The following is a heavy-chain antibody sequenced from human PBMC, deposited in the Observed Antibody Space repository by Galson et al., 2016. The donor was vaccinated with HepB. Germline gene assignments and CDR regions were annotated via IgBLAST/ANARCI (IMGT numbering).Heavy chain of an antibody. J-gene: IGHJ2*01. CDR2: IYHSGTT. V-gene: IGHV4-59*02. Sequence: ETLSLTCTVSGGSVINYYWSWIRQSPGKGLEWIGYIYHSGTTNYNPSLGSRVTLSIDTSKNQFSLNLTSVTAADTAVYYCARALGVSGTWYFHLWGRGTLVTVSS. D-gene: IGHD2-8*01. CDR1: GGSVINYY. CDR3: ARALGVSGTWYFHL.